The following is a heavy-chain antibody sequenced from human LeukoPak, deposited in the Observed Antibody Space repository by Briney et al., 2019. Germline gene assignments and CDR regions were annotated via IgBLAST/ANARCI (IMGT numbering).Heavy chain of an antibody. CDR1: GFTFSSYG. CDR2: IWYDGSNK. CDR3: ARESRYNWNGGVEDY. V-gene: IGHV3-33*01. D-gene: IGHD1-1*01. J-gene: IGHJ4*02. Sequence: PGGSLRLSCAASGFTFSSYGMHWVRQAPGKGLEWVAVIWYDGSNKYYADSVKGRFTISRDNSKNTLYLQMNSLRAEDTAVYYCARESRYNWNGGVEDYWGQGTLVTVSS.